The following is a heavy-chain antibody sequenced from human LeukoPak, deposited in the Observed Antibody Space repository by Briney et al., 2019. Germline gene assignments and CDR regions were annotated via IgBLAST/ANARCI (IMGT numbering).Heavy chain of an antibody. CDR1: GFTFDDYA. Sequence: GGSLRLSCAASGFTFDDYAMHWVRQAPGKGLEWVSGISWNSGSIGYADSVKGRFTISRDNAKNSLYLQMNSLRAEDTALYYCARTLIQLEPKDWGQGTLVTVSS. CDR2: ISWNSGSI. D-gene: IGHD5-18*01. V-gene: IGHV3-9*01. J-gene: IGHJ4*02. CDR3: ARTLIQLEPKD.